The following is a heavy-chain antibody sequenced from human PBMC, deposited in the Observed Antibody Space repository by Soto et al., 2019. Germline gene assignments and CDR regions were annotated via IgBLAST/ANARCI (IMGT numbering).Heavy chain of an antibody. CDR2: IYTGGST. Sequence: GGSLRLSCAASGFTVSRDYMSWVRQAPGKGLEWVSVIYTGGSTYYADSVKGRFTISRDSSKNTMSLQVDSLRAEDTAVYYCARDTLSVAVSRYLRYYFDYWGQGALVTVSS. CDR3: ARDTLSVAVSRYLRYYFDY. J-gene: IGHJ4*02. D-gene: IGHD3-16*02. V-gene: IGHV3-53*01. CDR1: GFTVSRDY.